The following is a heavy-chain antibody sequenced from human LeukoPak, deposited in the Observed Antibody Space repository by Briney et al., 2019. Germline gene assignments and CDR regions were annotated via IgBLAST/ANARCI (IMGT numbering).Heavy chain of an antibody. CDR2: TYYMSKWYY. Sequence: SQTLSLTCVISGDSVSSNSVAWNWVRQSPSRGLEWLGRTYYMSKWYYEFAVSVKSRITINPDTSKNQFSLQLNSVTPEDTAVYYCAREKVDGGSRARYFDYWGQGTLVTVSS. CDR3: AREKVDGGSRARYFDY. CDR1: GDSVSSNSVA. V-gene: IGHV6-1*01. D-gene: IGHD1-26*01. J-gene: IGHJ4*02.